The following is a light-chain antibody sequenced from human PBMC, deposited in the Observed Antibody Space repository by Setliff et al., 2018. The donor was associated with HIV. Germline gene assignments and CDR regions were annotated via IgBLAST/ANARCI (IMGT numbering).Light chain of an antibody. Sequence: QSVLAQPASVSGSPGQSITISCTGTSSDVGGYDYVSWYQHHPGKAPKLIISEVRNRPSGVSHRFSGSKSGNTASLTISGLQAEDEADYYCSTYTSSITYVFGTGTKATVL. J-gene: IGLJ1*01. V-gene: IGLV2-14*01. CDR1: SSDVGGYDY. CDR2: EVR. CDR3: STYTSSITYV.